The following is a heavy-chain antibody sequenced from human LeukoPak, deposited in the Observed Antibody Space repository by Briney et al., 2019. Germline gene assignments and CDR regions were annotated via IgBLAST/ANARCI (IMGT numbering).Heavy chain of an antibody. CDR2: IYTSGST. V-gene: IGHV4-61*02. J-gene: IGHJ5*02. CDR3: AREAVAAQEWFDP. CDR1: GGSISSGSYY. Sequence: SQTLSLTCTVSGGSISSGSYYWSWIRQPAGKGLEWIGRIYTSGSTNYSPSLKSRVTISVDTSKNQFSLKLSSVTAADTAVYYCAREAVAAQEWFDPWGQGTLVTVSS. D-gene: IGHD6-19*01.